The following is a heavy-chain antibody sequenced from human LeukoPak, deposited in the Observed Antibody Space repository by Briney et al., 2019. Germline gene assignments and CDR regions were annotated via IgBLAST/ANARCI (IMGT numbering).Heavy chain of an antibody. CDR3: ARDGSGGSCYEY. V-gene: IGHV1-69*13. J-gene: IGHJ4*02. CDR2: IIPILGTA. D-gene: IGHD2-15*01. CDR1: GGTFSSYA. Sequence: ASVKVSCKASGGTFSSYAISWVRQAPGQGLEWMGGIIPILGTANYAQKFQGRVTITADESTSTAYMELSSLRSEDTAVYYCARDGSGGSCYEYWGQGTLVTVSS.